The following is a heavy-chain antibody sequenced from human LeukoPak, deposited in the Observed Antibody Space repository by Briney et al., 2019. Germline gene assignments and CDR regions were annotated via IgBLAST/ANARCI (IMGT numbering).Heavy chain of an antibody. Sequence: GGSLRLSCAASGFIFSSYVMGWVRQAPGKVLEWVSSISVGGADTFVSDSVKGRFTITRENSKNTLYLQMMGLRVEDTAVYFCAKLNLGEMAYFDSWGQGTLVTVSS. CDR1: GFIFSSYV. D-gene: IGHD3-16*01. J-gene: IGHJ4*02. CDR3: AKLNLGEMAYFDS. V-gene: IGHV3-23*01. CDR2: ISVGGADT.